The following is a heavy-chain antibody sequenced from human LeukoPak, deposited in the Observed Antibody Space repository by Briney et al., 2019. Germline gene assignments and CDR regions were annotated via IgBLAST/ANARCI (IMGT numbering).Heavy chain of an antibody. V-gene: IGHV1-69*05. CDR3: AREGSGWQGTRGSSYYFDY. CDR2: IIPIFGTA. D-gene: IGHD3-10*01. CDR1: GGTFSSYA. J-gene: IGHJ4*02. Sequence: GSSVKVSCKASGGTFSSYAISWVRQAPGQGLEWMGGIIPIFGTANYAQKFQGRVTITTDESTSTAYMELSSLRSEDTAVYYCAREGSGWQGTRGSSYYFDYWGQGTLVTVSS.